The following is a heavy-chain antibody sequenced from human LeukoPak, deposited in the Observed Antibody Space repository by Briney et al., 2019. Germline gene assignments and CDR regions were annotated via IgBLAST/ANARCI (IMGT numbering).Heavy chain of an antibody. CDR2: IYHGGST. V-gene: IGHV4-59*01. J-gene: IGHJ5*02. D-gene: IGHD3-10*01. CDR3: ARGQTYASGKLDP. CDR1: GGSINSYY. Sequence: SETLSLTCTVSGGSINSYYWGWIRQPPGKGLEWIGYIYHGGSTNYSPSLKSRVTISEDTSKNQFSLKLTSVTAADTAVYYCARGQTYASGKLDPWGQGTLVTVSS.